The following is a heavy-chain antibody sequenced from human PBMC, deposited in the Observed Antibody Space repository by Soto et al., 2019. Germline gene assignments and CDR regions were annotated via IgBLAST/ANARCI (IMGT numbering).Heavy chain of an antibody. V-gene: IGHV4-59*01. CDR3: ARGASNWQYFDY. D-gene: IGHD4-4*01. CDR2: FHYSGIS. Sequence: SETLSLTCTVSDASIRGYYWSWIRQPPGKGLEWIGYFHYSGISNYNSSLKSRVTMSLDTSKNQFSLKLSSVSAADTAIYYCARGASNWQYFDYWGQGALVTVSS. CDR1: DASIRGYY. J-gene: IGHJ4*02.